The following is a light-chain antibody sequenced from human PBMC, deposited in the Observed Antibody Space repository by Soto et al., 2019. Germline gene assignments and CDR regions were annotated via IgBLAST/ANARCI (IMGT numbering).Light chain of an antibody. Sequence: DLQMTQSPSTLSASVGDRVTISCRASQSISGWLAWYQQKPGKAPKLLIYKASTLESGVPSRFSGSGSGTEFTLTISSLQPDDFATYYCQQYNNYGSWTVRQGTKVEI. CDR1: QSISGW. V-gene: IGKV1-5*03. CDR2: KAS. J-gene: IGKJ1*01. CDR3: QQYNNYGSWT.